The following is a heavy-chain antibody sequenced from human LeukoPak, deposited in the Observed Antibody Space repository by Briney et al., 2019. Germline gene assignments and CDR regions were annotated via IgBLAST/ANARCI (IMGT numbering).Heavy chain of an antibody. CDR2: IKQDGSEK. D-gene: IGHD6-13*01. V-gene: IGHV3-7*03. J-gene: IGHJ6*04. CDR3: ARLVEGSSWYQYYYYYYGMDV. Sequence: GWSLRLSCAASGFTFSSYWMSWVRQAPGKGLEWVANIKQDGSEKYYVDSVKGRFTISRDNAKNSLYLQMNSLRAEDTAVYYCARLVEGSSWYQYYYYYYGMDVWGKGTTVTVSS. CDR1: GFTFSSYW.